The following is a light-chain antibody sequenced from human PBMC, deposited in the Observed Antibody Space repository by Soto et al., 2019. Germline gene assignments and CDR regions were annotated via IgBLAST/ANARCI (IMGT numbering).Light chain of an antibody. CDR1: QSVTST. Sequence: ERVMPQYPATVSVSTWERATLSFRASQSVTSTLAWYQQKPGQTPRLLLYDASTRATGIPARFSGSGSGTEFTLTISSLQSEDFAVYYCQQYNNWPRTFGQGTKVDI. J-gene: IGKJ1*01. V-gene: IGKV3-15*01. CDR2: DAS. CDR3: QQYNNWPRT.